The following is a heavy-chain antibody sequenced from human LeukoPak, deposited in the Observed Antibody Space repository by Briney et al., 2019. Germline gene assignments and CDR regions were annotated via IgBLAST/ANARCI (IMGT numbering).Heavy chain of an antibody. Sequence: GGSLRLSCVASGFTVSSHYMSWVRQAPGEGLEWVSLLYTGGTTYYADSVEGRFTISRDDSKNTVYLQMNTLRAEDTAVYYCARGGVNYWNPRYWGQGTLVTVSS. V-gene: IGHV3-53*01. J-gene: IGHJ4*02. D-gene: IGHD1-1*01. CDR3: ARGGVNYWNPRY. CDR2: LYTGGTT. CDR1: GFTVSSHY.